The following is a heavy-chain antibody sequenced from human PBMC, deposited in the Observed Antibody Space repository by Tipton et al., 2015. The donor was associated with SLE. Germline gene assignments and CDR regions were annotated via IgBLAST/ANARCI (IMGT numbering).Heavy chain of an antibody. CDR1: GDSISSNTYY. Sequence: TLSLTCTVSGDSISSNTYYWGWVRQPPGKGLEWVANIYCSENPCNHPNTYYNPSLKSRVLISVDTSKNQFSLKLSSVTAADTAVYYCARAGGGDSNWFDPWGQGTLVTVSS. CDR2: IYCSENPCNHPNT. J-gene: IGHJ5*02. V-gene: IGHV4-39*07. D-gene: IGHD2-21*01. CDR3: ARAGGGDSNWFDP.